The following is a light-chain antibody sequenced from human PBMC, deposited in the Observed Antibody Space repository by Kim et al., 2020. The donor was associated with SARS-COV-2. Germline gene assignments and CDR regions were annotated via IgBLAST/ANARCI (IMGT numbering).Light chain of an antibody. Sequence: GQSLCLCCTGARGDGGGYDYVSWCRQHPGKGREVMIWDVRSRPSGRWNRCSGSGSGNTAALTSSGLQAEDGADYYCNSYTTSNTWVFGGGTQLTVL. CDR1: RGDGGGYDY. CDR3: NSYTTSNTWV. J-gene: IGLJ3*02. CDR2: DVR. V-gene: IGLV2-14*03.